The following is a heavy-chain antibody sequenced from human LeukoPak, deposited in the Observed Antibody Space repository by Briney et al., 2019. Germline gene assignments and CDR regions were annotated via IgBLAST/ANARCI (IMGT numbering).Heavy chain of an antibody. Sequence: GGSLRLSCAASGFTFSSYEMNWVRQAPGKELQWVSYISSSGSTIYYADSVKGRFTISRDSAKNSLYLQMNSLRAEDTAVYYCARSNFLYYSDYWGQGTLVTVSS. CDR1: GFTFSSYE. J-gene: IGHJ4*02. CDR3: ARSNFLYYSDY. V-gene: IGHV3-48*03. CDR2: ISSSGSTI. D-gene: IGHD4/OR15-4a*01.